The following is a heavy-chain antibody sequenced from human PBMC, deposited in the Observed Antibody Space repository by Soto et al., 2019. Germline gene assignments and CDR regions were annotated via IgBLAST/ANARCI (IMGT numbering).Heavy chain of an antibody. CDR1: GFTFSSYW. J-gene: IGHJ4*01. V-gene: IGHV3-7*04. CDR2: IKQDGSDK. D-gene: IGHD6-19*01. Sequence: GVLRLSCAASGFTFSSYWMSWVRQAPGKGLEWVANIKQDGSDKYYVDSVKGRFTLSRDNAKNSLQLQMNSLRAEDTAIYFCARVAYGNGWIFDYWGRGTLVTVSS. CDR3: ARVAYGNGWIFDY.